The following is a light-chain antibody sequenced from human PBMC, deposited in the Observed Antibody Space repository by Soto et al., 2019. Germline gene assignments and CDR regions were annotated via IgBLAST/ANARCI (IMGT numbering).Light chain of an antibody. CDR2: AAF. J-gene: IGKJ4*01. V-gene: IGKV3-20*01. CDR3: QQYGTSPLT. Sequence: EIVLTQSPDILSLSPGESATLSCRASQSVKNWHIGWYQQTPGHAPRLLIHAAFNRATGIPDRFSGSASGTDFTLTISRLEPEDFAVYFCQQYGTSPLTFGGGTKVEMK. CDR1: QSVKNWH.